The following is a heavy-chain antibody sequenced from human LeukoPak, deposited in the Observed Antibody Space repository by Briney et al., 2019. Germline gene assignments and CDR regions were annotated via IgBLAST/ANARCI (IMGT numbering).Heavy chain of an antibody. V-gene: IGHV4-38-2*02. J-gene: IGHJ4*02. Sequence: SETLSLTCTVSGGSISSYYWSWIRQPPGKGLEWIGSIYHNGNTYYNPSLKSRVTISVDTSKNQLSLKLSSVTAADTAVYYCVRVRGYSGNYYFDYWGQGTLVTVSS. CDR2: IYHNGNT. D-gene: IGHD5-12*01. CDR3: VRVRGYSGNYYFDY. CDR1: GGSISSYY.